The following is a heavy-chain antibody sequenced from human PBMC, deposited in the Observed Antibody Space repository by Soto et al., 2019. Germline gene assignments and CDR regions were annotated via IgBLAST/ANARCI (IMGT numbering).Heavy chain of an antibody. Sequence: QAQLVQSGAEVKKPGSLVKVSCKASGGTFSSYVISWVRQAPGQGLEWMGGIIPMFEKTTYAQRFQGRVTITAGESTSTAYMELSSLRSEDTAFYFCSYMSSPLGFDFWGQGTLVTVSS. J-gene: IGHJ4*02. CDR1: GGTFSSYV. CDR3: SYMSSPLGFDF. CDR2: IIPMFEKT. D-gene: IGHD3-16*01. V-gene: IGHV1-69*01.